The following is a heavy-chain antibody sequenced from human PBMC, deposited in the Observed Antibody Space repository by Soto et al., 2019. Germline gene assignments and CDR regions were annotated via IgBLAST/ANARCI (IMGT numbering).Heavy chain of an antibody. Sequence: GGSLRLSCAASGFTFSSYWMSWVRQAPGKGLEGAANIKQDGSEKYYVDSVKGRFTISRDNAKKSLYLQMNSLRAEDTAVYYFANLLYCRSTSGSQGPDNAFDIWGRGTMVTVAS. CDR3: ANLLYCRSTSGSQGPDNAFDI. D-gene: IGHD2-2*01. CDR1: GFTFSSYW. CDR2: IKQDGSEK. V-gene: IGHV3-7*01. J-gene: IGHJ3*02.